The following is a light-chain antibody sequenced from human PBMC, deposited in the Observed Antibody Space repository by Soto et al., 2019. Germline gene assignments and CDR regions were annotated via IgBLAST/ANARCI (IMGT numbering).Light chain of an antibody. J-gene: IGLJ2*01. CDR2: SVS. V-gene: IGLV2-14*01. CDR3: SSYTSSSPVL. Sequence: QCALTQPASVSGSPGQSITISCTGTSSDVGGYNYVSWYQQHPGKAPKLMIYSVSNRPSGVSNRFSGSKSGNTASLTISGLQAEDEADYYCSSYTSSSPVLFGGGTKLTVL. CDR1: SSDVGGYNY.